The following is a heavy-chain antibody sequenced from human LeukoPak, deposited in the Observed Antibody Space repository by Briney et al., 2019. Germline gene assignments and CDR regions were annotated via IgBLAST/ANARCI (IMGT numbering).Heavy chain of an antibody. Sequence: PSETLSLTCTVSGGPISSYYWSWIRQPPGKGLEWIGYIYYSGSTNYNPSLKSRVTISVDTSKNQFSLKLSSVTAADTAVYYCARGVEMATTNWFDPWGQGTLVTVSS. J-gene: IGHJ5*02. CDR2: IYYSGST. V-gene: IGHV4-59*01. D-gene: IGHD5-24*01. CDR1: GGPISSYY. CDR3: ARGVEMATTNWFDP.